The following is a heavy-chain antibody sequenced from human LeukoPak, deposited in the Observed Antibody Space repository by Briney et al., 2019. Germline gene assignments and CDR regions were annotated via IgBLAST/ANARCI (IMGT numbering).Heavy chain of an antibody. CDR1: GFNFSSFG. Sequence: GKSLRLSCAVSGFNFSSFGMHWVRQAPGKGLEWLAFILFDGSNTCYADSVKGRFTISRDNSKNTLYLHVNSLRADDTAVYYCAKGRAKYYSDSTAYYILDFWGQGTLVTVSS. D-gene: IGHD3-22*01. J-gene: IGHJ4*02. CDR2: ILFDGSNT. CDR3: AKGRAKYYSDSTAYYILDF. V-gene: IGHV3-30*18.